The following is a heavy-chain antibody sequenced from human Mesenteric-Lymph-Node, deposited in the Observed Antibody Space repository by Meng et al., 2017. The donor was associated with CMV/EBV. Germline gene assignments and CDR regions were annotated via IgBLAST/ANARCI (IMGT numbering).Heavy chain of an antibody. CDR3: ARKGPNWFDP. CDR2: ISHAGTT. Sequence: GSLRLSCTVSGGSISSSSYYWGWIRQPPGKGLEWIGEISHAGTTNYNPSLKSRVTLSLDMSKNQFSLNLSPVTAADTAVYYCARKGPNWFDPWGQGTLVTVSS. CDR1: GGSISSSSYY. V-gene: IGHV4-39*07. J-gene: IGHJ5*02.